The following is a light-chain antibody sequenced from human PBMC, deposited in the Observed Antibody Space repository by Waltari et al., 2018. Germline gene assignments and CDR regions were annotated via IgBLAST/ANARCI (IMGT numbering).Light chain of an antibody. Sequence: SYVVTQPPSVSVAPGQTARITCGGNNIGNQIEPWYQQKPGQAPVLVVYDDRDRPPGIPERFSGSKSANTATLTITGVVAGDEADYYCQVWDTSTDHVVFGGGTKLTVL. CDR1: NIGNQI. CDR3: QVWDTSTDHVV. CDR2: DDR. V-gene: IGLV3-21*02. J-gene: IGLJ2*01.